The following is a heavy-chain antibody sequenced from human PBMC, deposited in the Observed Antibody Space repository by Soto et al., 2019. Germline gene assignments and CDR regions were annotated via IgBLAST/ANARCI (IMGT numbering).Heavy chain of an antibody. CDR3: ATTYIAARSYFDY. V-gene: IGHV1-69*01. J-gene: IGHJ4*02. CDR1: GGTFSSYA. D-gene: IGHD6-6*01. CDR2: IIPIFGTA. Sequence: VKVSCKASGGTFSSYAISWVRQAPGQGLEWMGGIIPIFGTANYAQKFQGRVTITADESTSTAYMELSSLRSEDTAVYYCATTYIAARSYFDYWGQGTLVTVSS.